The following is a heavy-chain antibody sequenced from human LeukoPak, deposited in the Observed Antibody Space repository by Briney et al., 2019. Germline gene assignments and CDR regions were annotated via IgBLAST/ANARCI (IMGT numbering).Heavy chain of an antibody. D-gene: IGHD2-2*01. J-gene: IGHJ4*02. V-gene: IGHV3-7*01. CDR2: IKPDGGEK. CDR1: GFTFSSYW. CDR3: AREDCDATSCYWGIIY. Sequence: RPGGSLRLSCAASGFTFSSYWMSWVRQAPGKGLEWVANIKPDGGEKYYVDSVKGRFTISRDNAKNSVYLQMNSLRAEDTAVYYCAREDCDATSCYWGIIYWGQGTLVTVSS.